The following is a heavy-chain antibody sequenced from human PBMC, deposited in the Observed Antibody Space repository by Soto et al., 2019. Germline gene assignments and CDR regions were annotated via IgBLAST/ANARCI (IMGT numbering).Heavy chain of an antibody. CDR3: ARVRVWFDP. V-gene: IGHV4-34*01. J-gene: IGHJ5*02. CDR1: GGSFSVYH. Sequence: PSETLSLTCAVLGGSFSVYHWTGIREPPGKGLQGNGEIDHSGYTNYNPSLKSPFTISVDTTKNQFSLRLTPVTAPDTAVYYCARVRVWFDPWGQGTPVTVSS. CDR2: IDHSGYT. D-gene: IGHD3-3*01.